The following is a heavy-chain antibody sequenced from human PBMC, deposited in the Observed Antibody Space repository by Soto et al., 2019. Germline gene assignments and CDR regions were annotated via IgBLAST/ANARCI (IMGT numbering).Heavy chain of an antibody. CDR1: GGSVSKGYYY. V-gene: IGHV4-61*01. CDR2: IYSSGSS. Sequence: KTSETLSLTCTVSGGSVSKGYYYWSWIRQPPGKGLEWIGYIYSSGSSNYNPSLKSRVTISLDTSKNQFSLKLTSVTAADTAVYYCARTFESSGYYLFQHWGQGTLVTVSS. D-gene: IGHD3-22*01. J-gene: IGHJ1*01. CDR3: ARTFESSGYYLFQH.